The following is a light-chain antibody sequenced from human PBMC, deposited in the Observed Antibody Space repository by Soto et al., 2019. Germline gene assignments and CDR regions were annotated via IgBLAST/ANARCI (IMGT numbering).Light chain of an antibody. CDR3: QQYNNWPRT. J-gene: IGKJ2*01. V-gene: IGKV3-15*01. CDR2: GAS. CDR1: QSVSSN. Sequence: EIVMTQSPATLSVSPGERATLSCRASQSVSSNLAWYRQKPGQAPRLLIYGASTRATGIPARFSGSGSGTEFTLTISSLQSEDFAVYYGQQYNNWPRTFGQGTKLEIK.